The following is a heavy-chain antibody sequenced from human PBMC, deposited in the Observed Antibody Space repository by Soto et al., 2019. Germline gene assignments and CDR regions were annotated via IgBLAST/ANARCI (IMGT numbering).Heavy chain of an antibody. CDR2: IYWNDDR. Sequence: QFTFKESGPTLVKPTQTLTLTCTFSGFSLTTGGVGVGWIRQPPGRSLEWLAVIYWNDDRRRSPSLENRLTITKDTSKNQVVLTMTNMDPVDTATYYCIYRRASWDYHGLDVWGQGTPVTVSS. J-gene: IGHJ6*02. D-gene: IGHD2-21*01. CDR3: IYRRASWDYHGLDV. V-gene: IGHV2-5*01. CDR1: GFSLTTGGVG.